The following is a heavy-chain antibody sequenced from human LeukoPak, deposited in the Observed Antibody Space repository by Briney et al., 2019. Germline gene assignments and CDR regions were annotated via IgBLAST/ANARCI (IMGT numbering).Heavy chain of an antibody. Sequence: GASVKVSCKASGGTFSSYAISWVRQSPGQGLEWMGGIIPIFGTANYAQKFQGRVTITADESTSTAYMELSSLRSEDTAVYYCARAHGGSGPYYYYYYMDVWGKGTTVTVSS. CDR2: IIPIFGTA. CDR3: ARAHGGSGPYYYYYYMDV. D-gene: IGHD3-3*01. J-gene: IGHJ6*03. CDR1: GGTFSSYA. V-gene: IGHV1-69*13.